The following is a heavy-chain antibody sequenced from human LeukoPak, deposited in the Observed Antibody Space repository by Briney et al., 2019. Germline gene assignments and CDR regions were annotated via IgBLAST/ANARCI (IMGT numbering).Heavy chain of an antibody. J-gene: IGHJ6*03. CDR2: VSSSGGNI. CDR3: ARTPGMTTVTNSYYYFYIDV. CDR1: GFAFSGYY. V-gene: IGHV3-11*04. D-gene: IGHD4-17*01. Sequence: GGSLRLSCAASGFAFSGYYMIWIRQAPGRGLEWVSHVSSSGGNIYYAESVKGRFTISRDNARNSLFLQMDSLRVDDAAVYYCARTPGMTTVTNSYYYFYIDVWGKGTTVTVSS.